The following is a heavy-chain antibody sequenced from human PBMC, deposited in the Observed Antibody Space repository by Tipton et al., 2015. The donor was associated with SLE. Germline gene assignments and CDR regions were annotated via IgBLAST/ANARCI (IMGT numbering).Heavy chain of an antibody. Sequence: LSLTCTVSGGSISSGSYYWSWIRQPAEKGLGWIGHIYNRGSTDYNPSLKSRVTISVDTSKNQFSLKLTSVTAADTAVYYCARAFSSWYVDSWGQGTLVTVSS. J-gene: IGHJ4*02. CDR2: IYNRGST. V-gene: IGHV4-61*09. D-gene: IGHD6-13*01. CDR1: GGSISSGSYY. CDR3: ARAFSSWYVDS.